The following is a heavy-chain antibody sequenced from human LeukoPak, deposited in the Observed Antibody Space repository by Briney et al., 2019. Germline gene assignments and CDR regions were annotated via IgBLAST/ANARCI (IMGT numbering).Heavy chain of an antibody. CDR2: IKQDGSEK. D-gene: IGHD3-9*01. V-gene: IGHV3-7*01. Sequence: GGSLRLSCAASGFTFSSYAMSWVRQAPGKGLEWVANIKQDGSEKYYVDSVKGRFTISRDNAKNSLYLQMNSLRAEDTAVYYCARAIPDYDILTGYSADWFDPWGQGTLVTVSS. J-gene: IGHJ5*02. CDR1: GFTFSSYA. CDR3: ARAIPDYDILTGYSADWFDP.